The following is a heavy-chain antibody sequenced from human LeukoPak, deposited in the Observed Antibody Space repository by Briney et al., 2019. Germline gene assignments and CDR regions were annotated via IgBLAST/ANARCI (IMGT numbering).Heavy chain of an antibody. V-gene: IGHV4-59*01. D-gene: IGHD2-8*01. CDR3: ARVGGYCTNGVCYDNWFDP. CDR1: GGSISSYY. Sequence: PSETLSLTCSVSGGSISSYYWTGIRQPPGKGLQWIGYIYYSGYTNYNPSLKSRVSMSADTSKNQFSLKLSSVTAADTAVYYCARVGGYCTNGVCYDNWFDPWGQGTLVTVSS. CDR2: IYYSGYT. J-gene: IGHJ5*02.